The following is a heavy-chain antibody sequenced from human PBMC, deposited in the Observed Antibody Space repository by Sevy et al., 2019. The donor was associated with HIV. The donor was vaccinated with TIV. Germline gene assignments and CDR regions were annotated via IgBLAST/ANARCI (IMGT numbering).Heavy chain of an antibody. D-gene: IGHD1-26*01. CDR3: VRERSFPANNDAFDI. CDR2: ISGSGSTT. V-gene: IGHV3-23*01. Sequence: GGSLRLSCAASGFTFISYAMGWVRQAPGQGLEWVSAISGSGSTTYNADSVKGRFTISRDNSKNTLSLQMNSLRAEDTAIYYCVRERSFPANNDAFDIWGQGTMVTVSS. J-gene: IGHJ3*02. CDR1: GFTFISYA.